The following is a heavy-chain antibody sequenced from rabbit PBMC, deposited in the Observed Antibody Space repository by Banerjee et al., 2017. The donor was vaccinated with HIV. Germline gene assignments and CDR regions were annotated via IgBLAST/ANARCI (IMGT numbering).Heavy chain of an antibody. V-gene: IGHV1S40*01. Sequence: QSLEESGGDLVKPGASLTLTCTASGVSFSISSYMCWVRQAPGKGLEWIACIDAGSSGFTYFATWAKGRFAISKTSSTTVTLQMTRLTAADTATYFYARDTASSFSSYGMDLWGQGTLVTVS. D-gene: IGHD8-1*01. CDR3: ARDTASSFSSYGMDL. CDR2: IDAGSSGFT. CDR1: GVSFSISSY. J-gene: IGHJ6*01.